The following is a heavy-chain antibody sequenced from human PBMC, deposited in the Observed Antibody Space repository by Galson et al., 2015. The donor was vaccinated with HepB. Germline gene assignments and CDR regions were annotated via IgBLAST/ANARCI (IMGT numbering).Heavy chain of an antibody. V-gene: IGHV4-34*01. J-gene: IGHJ3*02. CDR1: GGSFSGYY. CDR3: ARGQGIRVNFDI. Sequence: SETLSLTCAVYGGSFSGYYWSWIRQPPGKGLEWIGEINHSGSTNYNPSLKSRVTISVDTSKNQFSLKLSSVTAADTAVYYCARGQGIRVNFDIWGQGTMVTVSS. CDR2: INHSGST.